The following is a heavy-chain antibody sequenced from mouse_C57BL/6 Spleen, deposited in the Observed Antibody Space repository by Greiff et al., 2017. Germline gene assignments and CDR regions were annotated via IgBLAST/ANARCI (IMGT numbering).Heavy chain of an antibody. V-gene: IGHV6-3*01. CDR3: TRGNGSSYGWYFDV. Sequence: EVKLVESGGGLVQPGGSMKLSCVASGFTFSNYWMNWVRQSPEKGLEWVAQIRLKSDNYATHYAESVKGRFTISRDDSKSSVYLQMNNLRAEDTGIYYCTRGNGSSYGWYFDVWGTGTTVTVSS. D-gene: IGHD1-1*01. CDR1: GFTFSNYW. CDR2: IRLKSDNYAT. J-gene: IGHJ1*03.